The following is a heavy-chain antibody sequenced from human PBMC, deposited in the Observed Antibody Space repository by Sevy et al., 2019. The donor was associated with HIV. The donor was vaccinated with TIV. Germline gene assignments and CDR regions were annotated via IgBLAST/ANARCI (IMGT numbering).Heavy chain of an antibody. J-gene: IGHJ6*02. Sequence: ASVKVSCKASGYTFTGDYLHWVRQAPGQGLEWMGRVYPNSGATNYAQKFQGRFTMTRDTSISTAYMELRSLRFDDTVVDYGVRDGGGRNTHSGMDFWGQGTKVTVSS. V-gene: IGHV1-2*05. CDR3: VRDGGGRNTHSGMDF. D-gene: IGHD2-15*01. CDR1: GYTFTGDY. CDR2: VYPNSGAT.